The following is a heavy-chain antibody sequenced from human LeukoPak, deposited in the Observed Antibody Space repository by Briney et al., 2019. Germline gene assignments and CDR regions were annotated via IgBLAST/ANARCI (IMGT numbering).Heavy chain of an antibody. J-gene: IGHJ4*02. CDR1: GGSISSSSYY. Sequence: SETLSLTCTVSGGSISSSSYYWGWIRQPPGKGLEWIGSIYYSGSTYYNPSLKSRVTISVDTSKNQFSLKLSSVTAADTAVYYCARSSRSYQGFGYWGQGTLVTVSS. CDR2: IYYSGST. D-gene: IGHD2-2*01. CDR3: ARSSRSYQGFGY. V-gene: IGHV4-39*07.